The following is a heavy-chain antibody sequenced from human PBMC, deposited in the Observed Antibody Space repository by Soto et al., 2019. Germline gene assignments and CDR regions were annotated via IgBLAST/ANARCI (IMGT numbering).Heavy chain of an antibody. CDR2: ISYSGNKK. CDR3: AKSPFIPVAGTPPGAFAM. J-gene: IGHJ3*02. D-gene: IGHD6-19*01. Sequence: QVQLVESGGNVVQPGRSLRLSCAASGFIFRTYGMHWVRQAPCKGLECVAVISYSGNKKAYADSVKGRFAISRDNSNNTLYMQIDSRTAADTAVYYCAKSPFIPVAGTPPGAFAMWGQGTMVTVYS. CDR1: GFIFRTYG. V-gene: IGHV3-30*18.